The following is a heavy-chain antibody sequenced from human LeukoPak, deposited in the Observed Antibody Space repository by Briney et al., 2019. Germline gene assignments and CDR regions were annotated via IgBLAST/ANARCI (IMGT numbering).Heavy chain of an antibody. CDR1: GFTFSCYW. J-gene: IGHJ4*02. CDR3: ARMSMIVVVIGFGFDY. CDR2: IKQDGSEK. D-gene: IGHD3-22*01. Sequence: GGSLRLSCAASGFTFSCYWMSWVRQAPGKGLEWVANIKQDGSEKYYVDSVKGRFTISRDNAKNSLYLQMNSLRAEDTAVYYCARMSMIVVVIGFGFDYWGQGTLVTVSS. V-gene: IGHV3-7*01.